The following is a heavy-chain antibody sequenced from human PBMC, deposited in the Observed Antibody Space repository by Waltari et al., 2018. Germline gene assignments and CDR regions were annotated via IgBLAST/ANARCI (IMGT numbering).Heavy chain of an antibody. CDR2: INSDGSTT. CDR3: ARAGYYRFDY. J-gene: IGHJ4*02. V-gene: IGHV3-74*01. CDR1: GFTFSNSW. Sequence: EVPLVESGGGLVQPGGSLRLSCEGSGFTFSNSWGHWVRQAPGKGLEWLSRINSDGSTTNYADSVKGRFTISRDNAKNTLYLEMNSLRAEDTAVYYCARAGYYRFDYWGQGTLVTVSS. D-gene: IGHD3-22*01.